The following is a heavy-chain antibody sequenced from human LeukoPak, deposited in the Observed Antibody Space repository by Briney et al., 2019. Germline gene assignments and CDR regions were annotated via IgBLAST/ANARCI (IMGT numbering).Heavy chain of an antibody. D-gene: IGHD1-26*01. CDR2: INPNSGGT. CDR1: GYTFTGYY. CDR3: ATASWELLGAFDI. V-gene: IGHV1-2*02. Sequence: ASVKVSCKASGYTFTGYYMHWVRQAPGQGLEWMGWINPNSGGTNYAQKFQGRVTMTRDTSISTAYMELSRLRSDDTAVYYCATASWELLGAFDIWGQGTMVTVSS. J-gene: IGHJ3*02.